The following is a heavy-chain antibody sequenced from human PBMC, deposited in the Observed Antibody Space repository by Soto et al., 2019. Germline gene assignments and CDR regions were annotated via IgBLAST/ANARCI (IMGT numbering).Heavy chain of an antibody. CDR2: IYYSGST. CDR1: GGSISSYY. J-gene: IGHJ5*02. CDR3: ARGRQDYYDSGYNWFDP. D-gene: IGHD3-22*01. Sequence: SETLTLTCTVSGGSISSYYWGWIRQPPGKGLEWIGYIYYSGSTNYNPSLKSRVTISVDTSKNQFSLKLSSVTAADTAVYYCARGRQDYYDSGYNWFDPWGQGTLVTVSS. V-gene: IGHV4-59*01.